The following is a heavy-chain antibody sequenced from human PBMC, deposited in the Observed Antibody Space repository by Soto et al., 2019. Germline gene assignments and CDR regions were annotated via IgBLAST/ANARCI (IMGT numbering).Heavy chain of an antibody. CDR3: ARRGQYCGISTCRFDP. D-gene: IGHD2-21*01. J-gene: IGHJ5*02. CDR2: IYPRNSDT. Sequence: PGESLKTFRNSPGYRFSECLNGLGRPIPRRGPGWMWIIYPRNSDTRYSASVQGKVTISADKSISTTYLQWSSLKASDTAMYYCARRGQYCGISTCRFDPWGQGTLVTVSS. CDR1: GYRFSECL. V-gene: IGHV5-51*01.